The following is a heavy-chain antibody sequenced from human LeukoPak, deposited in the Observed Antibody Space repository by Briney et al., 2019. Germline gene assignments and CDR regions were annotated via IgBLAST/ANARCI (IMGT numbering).Heavy chain of an antibody. D-gene: IGHD3-9*01. V-gene: IGHV3-30*04. CDR2: ISFDESNK. J-gene: IGHJ4*02. CDR1: GFTFSSYA. Sequence: PGGSLRLSCAVSGFTFSSYAMHWVRQAPGKGLEWVAVISFDESNKYYADSVKGRFTISRDNSKNTLYLQMNSLRAEDTAVYYCAKISDILTGYDFDYWGQGTLVTVSS. CDR3: AKISDILTGYDFDY.